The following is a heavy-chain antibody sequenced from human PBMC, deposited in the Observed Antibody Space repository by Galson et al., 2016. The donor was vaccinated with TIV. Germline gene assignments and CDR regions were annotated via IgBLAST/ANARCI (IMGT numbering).Heavy chain of an antibody. D-gene: IGHD4-23*01. J-gene: IGHJ6*02. Sequence: SLRLSCAASGFTFDDYAMHWVRQTPGKGLEWVAGISWNSANRGYGESVKGRFTISRDNAKNSLYRQMNSLRAEDTALYYCAKARIRDYGGNGHYYYYGMDVWGQGTTVTVSS. CDR3: AKARIRDYGGNGHYYYYGMDV. V-gene: IGHV3-9*01. CDR1: GFTFDDYA. CDR2: ISWNSANR.